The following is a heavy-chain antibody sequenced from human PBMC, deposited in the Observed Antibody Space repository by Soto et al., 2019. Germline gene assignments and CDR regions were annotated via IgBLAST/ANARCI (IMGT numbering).Heavy chain of an antibody. V-gene: IGHV3-33*01. CDR2: IYYDGSNK. J-gene: IGHJ5*02. CDR3: ARDVGSGATTPPGWFDP. D-gene: IGHD2-15*01. CDR1: GFTFSGNG. Sequence: QVQLVESGGGVVQPGRSLRLSCAASGFTFSGNGMHWVRQAPGKGLEWVAVIYYDGSNKYYTDSVKGRFTISRDNSKNTLYLQLNSLRAEDTAVYYCARDVGSGATTPPGWFDPWGQGTLVTVSS.